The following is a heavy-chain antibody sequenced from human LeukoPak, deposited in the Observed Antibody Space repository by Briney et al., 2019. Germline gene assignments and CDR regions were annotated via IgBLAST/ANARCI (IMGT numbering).Heavy chain of an antibody. J-gene: IGHJ4*02. CDR1: GFTFSAYW. CDR2: INSDGSST. CDR3: ARVATTSSKWSLDY. Sequence: GGSLRLSCAASGFTFSAYWMHWVRQSPGKGLVWVSRINSDGSSTDYADSVKGRFTVSRDIAKSTLYLQMNSLRAEDTAVYYCARVATTSSKWSLDYWGQGTLVTVSS. D-gene: IGHD2-2*01. V-gene: IGHV3-74*01.